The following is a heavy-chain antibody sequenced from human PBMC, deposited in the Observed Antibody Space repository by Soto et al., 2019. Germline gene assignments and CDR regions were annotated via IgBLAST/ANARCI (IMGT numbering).Heavy chain of an antibody. CDR1: GYSFTNYW. J-gene: IGHJ5*02. D-gene: IGHD2-2*02. CDR3: XRQYCRSTSCYIGWFDP. Sequence: PGESLKISCKGSGYSFTNYWISWVRQMPGKGLEWMGRIDPSDSYTKHSPSFQGHVTISADKSISTAYLQWSSLKASDTAMYYCXRQYCRSTSCYIGWFDPWGQGTLVTVSS. CDR2: IDPSDSYT. V-gene: IGHV5-10-1*01.